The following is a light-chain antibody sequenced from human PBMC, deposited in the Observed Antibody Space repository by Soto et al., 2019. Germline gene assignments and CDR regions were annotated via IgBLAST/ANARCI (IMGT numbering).Light chain of an antibody. CDR3: GTWDSSLSAYV. CDR1: SSNIGKNS. V-gene: IGLV1-51*01. J-gene: IGLJ1*01. Sequence: QSVLTQPPSVSAAPGQKVTISCSGSSSNIGKNSVSWYQQFPGTAPKLLIYTNNKQPSGIPGRFSGSKSGTSATLGIIGLQAGDEADYYCGTWDSSLSAYVFGTGTKV. CDR2: TNN.